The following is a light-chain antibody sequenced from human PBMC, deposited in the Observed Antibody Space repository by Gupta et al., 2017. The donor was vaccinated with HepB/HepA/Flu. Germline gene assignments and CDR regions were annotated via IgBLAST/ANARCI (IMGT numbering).Light chain of an antibody. CDR3: AAWEGSLNGWV. V-gene: IGLV1-44*01. Sequence: SVLTQPPSASGSPGQRVTIPCSGSSSNVGGNTVNWYQQLPGTAPKLVIYSNNQRPSGVPDRFSGSKSGTSASLAISGLQSEDEGDYYCAAWEGSLNGWVFGGGTKVTVL. J-gene: IGLJ3*02. CDR2: SNN. CDR1: SSNVGGNT.